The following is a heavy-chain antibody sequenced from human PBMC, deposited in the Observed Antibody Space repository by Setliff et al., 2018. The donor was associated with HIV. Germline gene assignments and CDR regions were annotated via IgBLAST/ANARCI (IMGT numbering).Heavy chain of an antibody. V-gene: IGHV4-61*09. J-gene: IGHJ6*03. Sequence: SETLSLTCTVSGGSISSGSHYWSLIRQPAGKGLEWIGHIYNSGSTNSNPSLKSRVTISVDTSKNQFSLKLSSVTAADTAVYYCARDPRPLTIFAVVATNFYYYMDVWGTGTTVTVSS. CDR1: GGSISSGSHY. D-gene: IGHD3-3*01. CDR3: ARDPRPLTIFAVVATNFYYYMDV. CDR2: IYNSGST.